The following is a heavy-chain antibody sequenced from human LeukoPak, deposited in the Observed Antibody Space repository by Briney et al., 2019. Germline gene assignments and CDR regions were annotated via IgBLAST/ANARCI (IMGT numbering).Heavy chain of an antibody. J-gene: IGHJ4*02. CDR1: GFSVSSNY. V-gene: IGHV3-53*01. CDR3: ARLGSYWDFDN. D-gene: IGHD3-10*01. Sequence: GGSLRLSCAASGFSVSSNYMSWVRQPPGKGLEWVSVIDSGGRTYYADSIQGRFTFSRDDSKNTLYLQMISLRAEDTAVYYCARLGSYWDFDNWGQGTLVTVSS. CDR2: IDSGGRT.